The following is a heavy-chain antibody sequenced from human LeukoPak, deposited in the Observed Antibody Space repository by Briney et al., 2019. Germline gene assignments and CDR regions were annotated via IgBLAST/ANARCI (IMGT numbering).Heavy chain of an antibody. V-gene: IGHV3-11*04. J-gene: IGHJ6*02. CDR2: MSSSGSTI. CDR1: GFTFNDYY. Sequence: PGGSLRLSCAASGFTFNDYYMSWIRQAPGKGLEWVSYMSSSGSTIYYADSVKGRFTISRDNAKNSLYLQMNSLRAEDTAVYYCARRYCSGGSCFYYYYYGMDVWGQGTTVTVSS. D-gene: IGHD2-15*01. CDR3: ARRYCSGGSCFYYYYYGMDV.